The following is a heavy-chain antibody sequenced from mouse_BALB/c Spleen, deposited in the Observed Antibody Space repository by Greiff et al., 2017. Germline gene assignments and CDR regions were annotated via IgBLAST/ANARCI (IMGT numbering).Heavy chain of an antibody. D-gene: IGHD1-1*01. CDR1: GYSITSDYA. J-gene: IGHJ4*01. Sequence: VQLKESGPGLVKPSQSLSLTCTVTGYSITSDYAWNWIRQFPGNKLEWMGYISYSGSTSYNPSLKSRISITRDTSKNQFFLQLNSVTTEDTATYYCARKGVYYYGSSYDYAMDYWGQGTSVTVSS. V-gene: IGHV3-2*02. CDR3: ARKGVYYYGSSYDYAMDY. CDR2: ISYSGST.